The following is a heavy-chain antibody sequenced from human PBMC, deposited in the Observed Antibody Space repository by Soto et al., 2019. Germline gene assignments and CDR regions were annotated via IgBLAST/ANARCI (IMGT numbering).Heavy chain of an antibody. J-gene: IGHJ4*02. CDR2: ISDSGHTI. D-gene: IGHD6-19*01. CDR3: VRIGAGGWDIPFDV. Sequence: EVQLVESGGRLVQPGGSLRLSCAASGFTFNSYEMTWVRQAPGKGLEWISYISDSGHTIHYADSVKGRFTISRDSADNSLYLQMDSLRAEDTAVYYCVRIGAGGWDIPFDVWGQGTLVTVSS. V-gene: IGHV3-48*03. CDR1: GFTFNSYE.